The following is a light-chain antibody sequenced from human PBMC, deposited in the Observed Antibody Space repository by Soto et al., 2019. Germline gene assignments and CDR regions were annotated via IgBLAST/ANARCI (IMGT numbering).Light chain of an antibody. CDR3: QQYNSQWT. Sequence: DIQMTQSPSTLSASVGDRVTITCRASQSISDWLAWYQQKPGKAPKVLIYKASSLESGVPSRFSGSGSGTEFTLTISSLQPDDFATYYCQQYNSQWTFGQGTKVELK. J-gene: IGKJ1*01. V-gene: IGKV1-5*03. CDR1: QSISDW. CDR2: KAS.